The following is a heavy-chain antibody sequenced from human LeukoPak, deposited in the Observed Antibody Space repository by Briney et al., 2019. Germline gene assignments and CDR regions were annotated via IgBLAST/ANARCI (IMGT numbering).Heavy chain of an antibody. CDR3: AKGLSGSGSYSYYFDY. J-gene: IGHJ4*02. CDR2: ISGSGGST. V-gene: IGHV3-23*01. D-gene: IGHD3-10*01. CDR1: GFTFSSYA. Sequence: GGSLRLSCAASGFTFSSYAMSWVRQASGKGLEWVSAISGSGGSTYYADSVKGRFTISRDNSKNTLYLQMNSLRAEDTAVYYCAKGLSGSGSYSYYFDYWGQGTLVTGSP.